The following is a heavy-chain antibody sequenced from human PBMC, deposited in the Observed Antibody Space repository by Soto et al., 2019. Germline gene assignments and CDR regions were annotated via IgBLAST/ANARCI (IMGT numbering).Heavy chain of an antibody. CDR2: TFRSGTT. Sequence: PSETLSLTCAVTGDSVTSRHWWTWVRQPPGKGLQWIGETFRSGTTNYNPSLNGRVTIFLDKSRNQVSLTLTSVTAADTAMYYCVSHYVTRGYSSFDKWGQGTMVTVSS. CDR3: VSHYVTRGYSSFDK. J-gene: IGHJ3*02. V-gene: IGHV4-4*02. CDR1: GDSVTSRHW. D-gene: IGHD5-12*01.